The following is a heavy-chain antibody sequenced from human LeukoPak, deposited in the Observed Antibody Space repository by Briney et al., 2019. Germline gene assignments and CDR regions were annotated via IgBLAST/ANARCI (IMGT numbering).Heavy chain of an antibody. V-gene: IGHV1-69*13. CDR3: ARDVIGYYGSGSYEPYFDY. J-gene: IGHJ4*02. CDR2: IIPIFGTA. CDR1: GDTFSSYA. D-gene: IGHD3-10*01. Sequence: GASVKVSCKASGDTFSSYAITWVRQAPGQGLEWMGGIIPIFGTANYAQKFQGRVTITADESTSTAYMELSSLRSEDTAVYYCARDVIGYYGSGSYEPYFDYWGQGTLVTVSS.